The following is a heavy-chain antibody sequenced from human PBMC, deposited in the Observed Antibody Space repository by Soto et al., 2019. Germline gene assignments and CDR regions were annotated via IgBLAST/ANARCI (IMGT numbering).Heavy chain of an antibody. CDR2: VYHSGST. D-gene: IGHD5-18*01. CDR3: ARFHLYSYGSANWFDP. J-gene: IGHJ5*02. CDR1: GGSVNSGIHY. Sequence: SETLSLTCAVSGGSVNSGIHYWSWIRQPPGKGLEWIGDVYHSGSTHYSASLRSRVTISLDTSKNQFSLKVTSVTAADTATYFCARFHLYSYGSANWFDPWGQGTLVTVSS. V-gene: IGHV4-61*01.